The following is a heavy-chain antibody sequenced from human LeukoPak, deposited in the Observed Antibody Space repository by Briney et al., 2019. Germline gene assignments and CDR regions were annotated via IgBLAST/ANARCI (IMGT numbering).Heavy chain of an antibody. D-gene: IGHD3-10*01. CDR3: ARASQGRHYDGSGTTFDY. J-gene: IGHJ4*02. CDR2: IYYSGST. Sequence: SETLSLTCTVSGGSISSYYWSWIRQPPGKGLEWIGYIYYSGSTNYNPSLKTRVTISVDTSKNQFSLNLSSVTAADTAVYYCARASQGRHYDGSGTTFDYWGQGTLVTVSS. CDR1: GGSISSYY. V-gene: IGHV4-59*01.